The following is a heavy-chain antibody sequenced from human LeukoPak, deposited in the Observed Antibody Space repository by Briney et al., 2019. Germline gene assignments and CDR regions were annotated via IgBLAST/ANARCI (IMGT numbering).Heavy chain of an antibody. CDR1: GFTFSSYA. V-gene: IGHV3-23*01. J-gene: IGHJ4*02. CDR2: ISGSGGST. Sequence: GGSLRLSCAASGFTFSSYAMSWVRQAPGKGLEWVSAISGSGGSTYYADSVKGRFTISRDNSKNTLYLQMNSLIAEDTAVYYCAKDEVVPAAIRTFDYWGQGTLVTVSS. CDR3: AKDEVVPAAIRTFDY. D-gene: IGHD2-2*02.